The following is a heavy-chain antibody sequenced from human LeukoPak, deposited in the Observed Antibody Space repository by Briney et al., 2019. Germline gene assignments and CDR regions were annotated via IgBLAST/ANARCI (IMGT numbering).Heavy chain of an antibody. CDR3: ASLTTPYFDY. D-gene: IGHD1-14*01. V-gene: IGHV3-30*04. Sequence: PGRSLRHSCAASGFTFSSYAMHWVRQAPGKGLEWVAVISYDGSNKYYADSVKGRFTISRDNSKNTLYLQMNSLRAEDTAVYYCASLTTPYFDYWGQGTLVTVSS. CDR2: ISYDGSNK. J-gene: IGHJ4*02. CDR1: GFTFSSYA.